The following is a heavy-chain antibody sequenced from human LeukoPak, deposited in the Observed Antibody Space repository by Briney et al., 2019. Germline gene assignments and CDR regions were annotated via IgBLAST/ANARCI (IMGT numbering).Heavy chain of an antibody. D-gene: IGHD2-15*01. CDR2: IYYSGST. CDR3: ARGEDIVVVVAATPDAFDI. CDR1: GGSISSYY. V-gene: IGHV4-59*12. Sequence: SETLPLTCTVSGGSISSYYWSWIRQPPGKGLEWIGYIYYSGSTNYRPSLKSRVTISVDTSKNQFSLKLSSVTAADTAVYYCARGEDIVVVVAATPDAFDIWGQGTMVTVSS. J-gene: IGHJ3*02.